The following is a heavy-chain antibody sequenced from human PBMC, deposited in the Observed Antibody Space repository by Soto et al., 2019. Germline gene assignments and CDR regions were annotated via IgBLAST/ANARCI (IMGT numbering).Heavy chain of an antibody. CDR1: EFTFDDYA. CDR2: ISWNSGSI. Sequence: GGSLRLSCAASEFTFDDYAMHWVRQAPGKGLEWVSGISWNSGSIGYADSVKGRFTISRDNAKNSLYLQMNSLRAEDTALYYCAKDARGRYCSSTSCYYYYYYYMDVWGKGTTVTVSS. V-gene: IGHV3-9*01. J-gene: IGHJ6*03. D-gene: IGHD2-2*01. CDR3: AKDARGRYCSSTSCYYYYYYYMDV.